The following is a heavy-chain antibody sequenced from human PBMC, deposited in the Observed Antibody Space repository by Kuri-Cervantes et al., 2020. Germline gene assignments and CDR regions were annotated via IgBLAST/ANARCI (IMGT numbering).Heavy chain of an antibody. CDR1: GFTFSNAW. Sequence: GESLKISCAASGFTFSNAWMSWVRQAPGKGLEWVSVIYSGGSTYYADSVKGRFTISRDNSKNTLYLQMNSLRAEDTAVYYCARVPLLTYYYDSSGRRGGPIEDYWGQGTLVTVSS. V-gene: IGHV3-53*01. CDR2: IYSGGST. J-gene: IGHJ4*02. CDR3: ARVPLLTYYYDSSGRRGGPIEDY. D-gene: IGHD3-22*01.